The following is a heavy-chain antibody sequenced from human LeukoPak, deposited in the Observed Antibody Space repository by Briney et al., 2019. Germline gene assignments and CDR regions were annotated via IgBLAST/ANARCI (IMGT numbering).Heavy chain of an antibody. CDR2: ISSSSSYI. V-gene: IGHV3-21*01. CDR3: ARDSRTFPQSYYYYYGMDV. Sequence: GGSLRLSCAASGFTFSSYGMHWVRQAPGKGLEWVSSISSSSSYIYYADSVKGRFTISRDNAKNSLYLQMNSLRAEDTAAYYCARDSRTFPQSYYYYYGMDVWGQGTTVTVSS. D-gene: IGHD1-1*01. CDR1: GFTFSSYG. J-gene: IGHJ6*02.